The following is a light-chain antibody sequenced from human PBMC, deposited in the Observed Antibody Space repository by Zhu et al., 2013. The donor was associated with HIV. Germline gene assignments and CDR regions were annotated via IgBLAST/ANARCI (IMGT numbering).Light chain of an antibody. Sequence: EIVLTQSPGTLSLSPGERATLSCRASQSVSSTYLAWYQQKPGQAPRLLIYDASNRATGIPARFSGGGSGTDFTLTISSLEPEDFTVYYCQQRSKWPPFTFGQGTKLEIK. J-gene: IGKJ2*01. V-gene: IGKV3-11*01. CDR1: QSVSSTY. CDR3: QQRSKWPPFT. CDR2: DAS.